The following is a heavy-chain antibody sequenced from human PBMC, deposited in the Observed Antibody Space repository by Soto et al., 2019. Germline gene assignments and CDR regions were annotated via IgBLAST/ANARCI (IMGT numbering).Heavy chain of an antibody. CDR3: AKDLLPNTVTTCGS. D-gene: IGHD4-17*01. Sequence: QVQLVESGGGVVQPGRSLRLSCAASGFTFDSYGMHWVRQAPGKGLEWVEVISSDGNNKYYADSVKGRFTISRDNFKNTLYLQMSSLRADDTAVYYCAKDLLPNTVTTCGSWGQGTLVTVSS. CDR1: GFTFDSYG. J-gene: IGHJ5*02. V-gene: IGHV3-30*18. CDR2: ISSDGNNK.